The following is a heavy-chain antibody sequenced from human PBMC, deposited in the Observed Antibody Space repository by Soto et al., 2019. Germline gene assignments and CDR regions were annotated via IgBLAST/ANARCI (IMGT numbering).Heavy chain of an antibody. D-gene: IGHD2-8*01. J-gene: IGHJ6*02. CDR3: AKDMCTNGVCYTYYYYGMDV. V-gene: IGHV3-30*18. Sequence: GGSLRLSCAASGFTCSSYGMHWVRQAPGKGLEWVAVISYDGSNKYYADSVKGRFTISRDNSKNTLYLQMNSLRAEDTAVYYCAKDMCTNGVCYTYYYYGMDVWGQGTTVTVSS. CDR1: GFTCSSYG. CDR2: ISYDGSNK.